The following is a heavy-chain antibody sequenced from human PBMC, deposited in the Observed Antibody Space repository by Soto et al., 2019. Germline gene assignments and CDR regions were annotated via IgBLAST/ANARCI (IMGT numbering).Heavy chain of an antibody. Sequence: EVQLVESGGDLVQPGGSLRLSCAASGFTFSGHWMHWVRQVPGKGLEWVSRINTDGGSSAYADSVKGRFTISRDNAKNTLYLQMNGLRGEDTAVYYCARGAGYCSRTSCYRRAFDTWGQGTTVTVSS. CDR1: GFTFSGHW. J-gene: IGHJ3*02. V-gene: IGHV3-74*03. D-gene: IGHD2-2*02. CDR3: ARGAGYCSRTSCYRRAFDT. CDR2: INTDGGSS.